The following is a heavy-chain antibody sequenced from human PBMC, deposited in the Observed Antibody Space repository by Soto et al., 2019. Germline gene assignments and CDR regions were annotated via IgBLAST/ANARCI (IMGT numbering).Heavy chain of an antibody. CDR1: GFTFSSYG. J-gene: IGHJ4*02. D-gene: IGHD1-20*01. Sequence: QVQLVDSGGGVVQPGRSLRLSCTASGFTFSSYGMHWVRLAPGKGLEWVAVISYDGGDKYYTDSVKGRFTISRDNSKITLHLQMNSLRTNDTAVYYCAKSHPITVISLEYCGQGTLVTVSS. CDR3: AKSHPITVISLEY. V-gene: IGHV3-30*18. CDR2: ISYDGGDK.